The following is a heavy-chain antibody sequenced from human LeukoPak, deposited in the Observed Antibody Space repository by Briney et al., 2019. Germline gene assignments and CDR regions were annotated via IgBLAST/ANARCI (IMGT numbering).Heavy chain of an antibody. CDR1: GGTFSSYA. V-gene: IGHV1-69*05. D-gene: IGHD6-6*01. CDR2: IIPIFGTA. J-gene: IGHJ6*03. CDR3: ARGVPGQLVRDNYYYYYYMDV. Sequence: SVKVSCKASGGTFSSYAISWVRQAPGQGLEWMGGIIPIFGTANYAQKFQGRVTITTDESTSTAYMELSSLRSEDTAVYYCARGVPGQLVRDNYYYYYYMDVWGKGTTVTVSS.